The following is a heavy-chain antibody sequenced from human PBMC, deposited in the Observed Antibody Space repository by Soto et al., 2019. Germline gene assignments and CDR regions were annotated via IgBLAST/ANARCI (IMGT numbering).Heavy chain of an antibody. D-gene: IGHD6-19*01. Sequence: QVQLVQSGAEVKKPGASVKVSCKASGYTFTNYGINWVRQAPGQGLEWMGWISAYNGDTIYAQKLQGRVTMTTDTSTSTAYMELRSLRSDDTALYSCARDRLPSQGQWLAYFDYWGQGTRVTVSS. CDR1: GYTFTNYG. CDR3: ARDRLPSQGQWLAYFDY. V-gene: IGHV1-18*01. CDR2: ISAYNGDT. J-gene: IGHJ4*02.